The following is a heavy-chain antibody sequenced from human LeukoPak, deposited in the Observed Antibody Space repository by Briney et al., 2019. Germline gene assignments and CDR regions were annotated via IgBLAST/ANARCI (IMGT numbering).Heavy chain of an antibody. Sequence: SETLSLTCTVSGGSISSSSYYWGWIRQPPGKGLEWIGSIYYSGSTYYNPSLKSRVTISVDTSKDQFSLKLSSVTAADTAVYYCARLLGYCSSTSCYTIDYWGQGTLVTVSS. V-gene: IGHV4-39*07. CDR2: IYYSGST. J-gene: IGHJ4*02. CDR3: ARLLGYCSSTSCYTIDY. CDR1: GGSISSSSYY. D-gene: IGHD2-2*01.